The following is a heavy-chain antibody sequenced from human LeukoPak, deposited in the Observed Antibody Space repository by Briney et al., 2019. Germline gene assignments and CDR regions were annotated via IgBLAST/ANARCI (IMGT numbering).Heavy chain of an antibody. CDR3: ARDGEYSSSSARGY. CDR2: ISAYNGNT. V-gene: IGHV1-18*01. D-gene: IGHD6-6*01. CDR1: GYTFTSYG. Sequence: GASVKVSCKASGYTFTSYGISWVRQAPGQGLEWMGWISAYNGNTNYAQKLQGRVTMTTDTSTSTAYMELRSLRTDDTAVYYCARDGEYSSSSARGYWGQGTLVTVSS. J-gene: IGHJ4*02.